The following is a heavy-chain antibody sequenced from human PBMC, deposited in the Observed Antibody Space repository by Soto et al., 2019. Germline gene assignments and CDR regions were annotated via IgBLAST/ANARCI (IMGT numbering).Heavy chain of an antibody. CDR2: VYYNGDT. CDR3: ARAIRITMVRGVVSPDYYYYYMDV. Sequence: SETLSLTCSVSGGSVSSGSFYWGWIRQPPGKGLEWIGNVYYNGDTSYNPSLKSRVTISVDTSENQFSLRLNYVTAADTAVYYCARAIRITMVRGVVSPDYYYYYMDVWGKGTTVTVSS. D-gene: IGHD3-10*01. V-gene: IGHV4-39*01. CDR1: GGSVSSGSFY. J-gene: IGHJ6*03.